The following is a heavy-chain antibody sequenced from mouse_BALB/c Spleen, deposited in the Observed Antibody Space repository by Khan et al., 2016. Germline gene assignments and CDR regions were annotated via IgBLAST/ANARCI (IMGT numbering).Heavy chain of an antibody. Sequence: QVQLKQSGPELKKPGETVKISCKASGYTFTNYGMNWVKQAPGKGLKWMGWINTYTGEPTYADDFKGRFAFSLETSASTAYLQINNLKNEDTATYFCARLLRSWFAYWGQGTLVTVSA. D-gene: IGHD1-1*01. CDR2: INTYTGEP. CDR1: GYTFTNYG. J-gene: IGHJ3*01. CDR3: ARLLRSWFAY. V-gene: IGHV9-3-1*01.